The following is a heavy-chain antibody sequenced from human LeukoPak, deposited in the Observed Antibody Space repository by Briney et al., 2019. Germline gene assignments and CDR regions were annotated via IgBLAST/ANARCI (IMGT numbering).Heavy chain of an antibody. Sequence: PGGSLRLSCAASGFTVTDYYMNWIRQAPGKGLEWVSYISTGGYPTYYADSVKGRFTISRDTATNTLYLQMNSLSVDDTGVYYCARRLHVDVWGRGTTVTVSS. CDR2: ISTGGYPT. J-gene: IGHJ6*04. CDR3: ARRLHVDV. CDR1: GFTVTDYY. V-gene: IGHV3-11*04. D-gene: IGHD5-12*01.